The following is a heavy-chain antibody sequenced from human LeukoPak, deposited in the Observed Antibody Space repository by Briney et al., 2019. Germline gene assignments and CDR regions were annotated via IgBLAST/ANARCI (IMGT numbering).Heavy chain of an antibody. CDR3: ARAGFWSDPLDY. D-gene: IGHD3-3*01. CDR1: GGSISSGGYY. V-gene: IGHV4-31*03. CDR2: IYYSGST. Sequence: SETLSLTCTVSGGSISSGGYYWSWIRQHPGKGLEWIGYIYYSGSTYYNPSLKSRVTISVDTSKNQFSLKLSSCAAADTAVYYCARAGFWSDPLDYWGQGTLVTVSS. J-gene: IGHJ4*02.